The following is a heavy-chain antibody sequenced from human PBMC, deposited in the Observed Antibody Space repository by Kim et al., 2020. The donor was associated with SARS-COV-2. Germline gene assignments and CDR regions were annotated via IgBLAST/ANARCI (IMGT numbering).Heavy chain of an antibody. D-gene: IGHD6-13*01. J-gene: IGHJ4*02. Sequence: GGSLRLSCAGSGFTFSTYVMHWVRQAPGKGLEWIGVITFDGSKKYYADSVRGRFTLSRGDSKNTAYLQMNSLRVEDTALYFCARARGGTSTWYGDKWGQGTLVTVSS. CDR3: ARARGGTSTWYGDK. CDR1: GFTFSTYV. CDR2: ITFDGSKK. V-gene: IGHV3-33*08.